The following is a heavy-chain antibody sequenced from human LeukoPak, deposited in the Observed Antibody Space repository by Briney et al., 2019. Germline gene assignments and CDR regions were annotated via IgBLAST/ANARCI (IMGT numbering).Heavy chain of an antibody. CDR3: AIDPLGYCSSTTCGDDY. Sequence: GGSLRLSCAASGFTFSSYAMSWVRQAPGKGLEWVSAISGSGGSTYYADSVKGRFAISRDNSKNTLYLHMNSLRAEDTAVYYCAIDPLGYCSSTTCGDDYWGQGTLVTVSS. CDR2: ISGSGGST. J-gene: IGHJ4*02. V-gene: IGHV3-23*01. D-gene: IGHD2-2*01. CDR1: GFTFSSYA.